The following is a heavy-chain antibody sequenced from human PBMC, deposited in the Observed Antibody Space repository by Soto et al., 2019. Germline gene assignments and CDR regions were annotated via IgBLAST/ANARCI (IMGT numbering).Heavy chain of an antibody. J-gene: IGHJ4*02. D-gene: IGHD3-22*01. CDR3: AAEKVPYYYDSSGSGSFDY. CDR1: GFTFTSSA. Sequence: ASVKVSCKASGFTFTSSAVKWVRQARGQRLEWIGWIVVGSGNTNYAQKFQERVTITRDMSTSTAYMELSSLRSEDTAVYYCAAEKVPYYYDSSGSGSFDYWGKGTLVTVSS. CDR2: IVVGSGNT. V-gene: IGHV1-58*01.